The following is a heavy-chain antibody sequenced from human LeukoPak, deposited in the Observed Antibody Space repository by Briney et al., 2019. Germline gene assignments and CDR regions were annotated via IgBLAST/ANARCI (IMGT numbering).Heavy chain of an antibody. D-gene: IGHD5-18*01. CDR1: GGSISSGGYY. Sequence: SQTLSLTCTVSGGSISSGGYYWSWIRQHPGEGLEWIGYIYYSGSTYYNPSLKSRVTISVDTSKNQICLKLSSVTAADTAVYYCARDAGYSYGYSYFDYWGQGTLVTVSS. J-gene: IGHJ4*02. CDR3: ARDAGYSYGYSYFDY. V-gene: IGHV4-31*03. CDR2: IYYSGST.